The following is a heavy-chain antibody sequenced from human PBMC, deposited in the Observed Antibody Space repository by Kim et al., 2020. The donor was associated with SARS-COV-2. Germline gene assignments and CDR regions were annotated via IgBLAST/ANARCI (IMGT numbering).Heavy chain of an antibody. J-gene: IGHJ6*02. V-gene: IGHV3-9*01. Sequence: GGSLRLSCAASGFTFDDYAMHWVRQAPGKGLEWVSGISWNSGSIGYADSVKGRFTISRDNAKNSLYLQMNSLRAEDTALYYCAKDSSIYYYYYGMDVWGQGTTVTVSS. CDR1: GFTFDDYA. CDR2: ISWNSGSI. CDR3: AKDSSIYYYYYGMDV.